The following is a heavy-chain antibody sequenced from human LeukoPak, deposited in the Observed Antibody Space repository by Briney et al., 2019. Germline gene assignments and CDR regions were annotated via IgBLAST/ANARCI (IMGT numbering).Heavy chain of an antibody. V-gene: IGHV1-3*01. CDR2: INAGNGNT. CDR1: GYTFTSYA. J-gene: IGHJ6*02. CDR3: ARSSIVVVPAPKRGMDV. Sequence: ASVKASCKASGYTFTSYAMHWVRQAPGQRLEWMGWINAGNGNTKYSQKFQGRVTITRDTSASTAYMELSSLRSEDTAVYYCARSSIVVVPAPKRGMDVWGQGTTVTVSS. D-gene: IGHD2-2*01.